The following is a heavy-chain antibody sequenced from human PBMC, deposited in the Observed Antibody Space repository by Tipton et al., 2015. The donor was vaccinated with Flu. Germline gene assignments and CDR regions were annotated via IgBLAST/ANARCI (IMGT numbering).Heavy chain of an antibody. V-gene: IGHV4-34*01. J-gene: IGHJ4*02. CDR3: ARLYYYDSS. D-gene: IGHD3-22*01. CDR1: GGSFSGYY. Sequence: TLSLTCAVYGGSFSGYYWSWIRQPPGKGLEWIGEINHSGSTNYNPSLKSRVTISVDTSKNQFSLKLSSVTVADTAVYYCARLYYYDSSWGQGTLVTVSS. CDR2: INHSGST.